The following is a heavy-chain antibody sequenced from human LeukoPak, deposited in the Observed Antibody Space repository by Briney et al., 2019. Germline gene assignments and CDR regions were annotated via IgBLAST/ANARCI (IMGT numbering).Heavy chain of an antibody. V-gene: IGHV3-23*01. J-gene: IGHJ3*02. CDR1: GFTFSSYA. CDR3: AKELMDYYGSGSYYNEDAFDI. CDR2: ISGSGGST. D-gene: IGHD3-10*01. Sequence: PGGSLRLSCAASGFTFSSYAMSWVRQAPGKGLEWVSAISGSGGSTYYADSVKGRFTISRDNSKNTLYLQMNSLRAEDTAVYYCAKELMDYYGSGSYYNEDAFDIWGQGTMVTVSS.